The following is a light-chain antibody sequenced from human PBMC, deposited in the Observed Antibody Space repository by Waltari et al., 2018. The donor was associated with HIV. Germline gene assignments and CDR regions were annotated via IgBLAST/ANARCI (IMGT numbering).Light chain of an antibody. CDR1: TANIGAHF. CDR3: AVLDDTLGGGV. V-gene: IGLV1-47*01. J-gene: IGLJ2*01. Sequence: QSVLTQPPSASGTPGQKVTISCSGGTANIGAHFVFWFQQFPGTAPKPLIYRDNLRHSGVPALFSGSKSGTSASLTISGLRCDDGAHYFCAVLDDTLGGGVFGGGTKLTVL. CDR2: RDN.